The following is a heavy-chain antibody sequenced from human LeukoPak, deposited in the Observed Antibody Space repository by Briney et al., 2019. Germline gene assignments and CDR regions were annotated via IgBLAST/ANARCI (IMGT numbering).Heavy chain of an antibody. CDR3: ARVDTSGWHYFDD. CDR1: GGSISNYY. D-gene: IGHD6-19*01. V-gene: IGHV4-4*07. Sequence: SETLSLTCTVSGGSISNYYWSWIRQPAGKGLEWIGHIYTSASTNYNPSLKSRVAMSVDTSKNQFSLELNSVTAADTAAYYCARVDTSGWHYFDDWGQGTLVTVSS. CDR2: IYTSAST. J-gene: IGHJ4*02.